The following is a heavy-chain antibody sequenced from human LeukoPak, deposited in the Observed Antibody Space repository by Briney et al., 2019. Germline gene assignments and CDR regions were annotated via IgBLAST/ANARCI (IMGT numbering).Heavy chain of an antibody. CDR2: MNPDSGNT. V-gene: IGHV1-8*01. D-gene: IGHD2-2*01. CDR1: GYTFTSYD. J-gene: IGHJ5*02. CDR3: ARVGYCSSTSCYSGFDP. Sequence: ASVKVSCKASGYTFTSYDINWVRQATGQGLEWMGWMNPDSGNTGYAQKFQGRVTMTRNTSIRTAYMELSSLRSEDTAVYYCARVGYCSSTSCYSGFDPWGQGTLVTVSS.